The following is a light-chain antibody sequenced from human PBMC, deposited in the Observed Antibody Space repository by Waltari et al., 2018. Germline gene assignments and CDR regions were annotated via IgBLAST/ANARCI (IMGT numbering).Light chain of an antibody. CDR3: QQYDISPLT. Sequence: EIVLTQSPGTLSLSPGERATLSCRASQTVRTTYLAWYQQQPGPAPTRLSYGASSRATGIPDSFSGSGSGTDFSLTISSLEPEDFAVYYCQQYDISPLTFGGGTKVEIK. J-gene: IGKJ4*01. CDR1: QTVRTTY. CDR2: GAS. V-gene: IGKV3-20*01.